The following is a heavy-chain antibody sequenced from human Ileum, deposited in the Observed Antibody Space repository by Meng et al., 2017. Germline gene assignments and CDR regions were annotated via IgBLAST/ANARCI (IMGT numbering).Heavy chain of an antibody. CDR1: SGSITSDTY. Sequence: VQLTEPGPGLVQPSGTLSLTGAVSSGSITSDTYWSWVRLPPGKGLEWIGQISHSGSTFYNPSLKSRVTMSVDKSKSQFSLMLTSVTAADTAVYYCARHGGYYQGFWGQGTLVTVSS. CDR3: ARHGGYYQGF. V-gene: IGHV4-4*02. CDR2: ISHSGST. D-gene: IGHD4-23*01. J-gene: IGHJ4*02.